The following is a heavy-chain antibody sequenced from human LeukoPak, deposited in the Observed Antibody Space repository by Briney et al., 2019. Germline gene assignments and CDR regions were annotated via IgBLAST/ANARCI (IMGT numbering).Heavy chain of an antibody. Sequence: HPGGSLRLSCAASGFTFSSYAMSWVRQAPGKGLEWASAVSGSGGSTYYADSVKGRFTISRDNSKNTLYLQMNSLRAEDTAVYYCAKAAAVAGSSSWFDPWGQGTLVTVSS. CDR2: VSGSGGST. V-gene: IGHV3-23*01. CDR1: GFTFSSYA. J-gene: IGHJ5*02. CDR3: AKAAAVAGSSSWFDP. D-gene: IGHD6-19*01.